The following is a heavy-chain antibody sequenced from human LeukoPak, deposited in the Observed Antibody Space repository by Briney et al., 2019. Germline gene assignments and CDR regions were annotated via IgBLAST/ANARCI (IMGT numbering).Heavy chain of an antibody. CDR2: IYYSGST. CDR1: GGSISSGGYY. V-gene: IGHV4-31*03. D-gene: IGHD5/OR15-5a*01. Sequence: SRTLSLTCTVSGGSISSGGYYWSWIRQHPGKGLEWIGYIYYSGSTYYNPSLKSRVTISVDTSKNQFSLKLSSVTAADTAVYYCARASTITIRGFDPWGQGTLVTVSS. CDR3: ARASTITIRGFDP. J-gene: IGHJ5*02.